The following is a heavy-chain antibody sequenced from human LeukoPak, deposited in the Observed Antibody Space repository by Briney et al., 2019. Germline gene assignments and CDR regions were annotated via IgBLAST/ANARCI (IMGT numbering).Heavy chain of an antibody. Sequence: QTLSLTCVVSGDSVSSKNGAWDWIRQSPSSGLEWQGRTYYRSKRYNDYAESMEGRMTISQETSKNQYSLHLNSVTPDDTAVYYCARDFGTTGWHTFDYWGQGTLVTVSS. V-gene: IGHV6-1*01. CDR3: ARDFGTTGWHTFDY. CDR2: TYYRSKRYN. CDR1: GDSVSSKNGA. J-gene: IGHJ4*02. D-gene: IGHD6-19*01.